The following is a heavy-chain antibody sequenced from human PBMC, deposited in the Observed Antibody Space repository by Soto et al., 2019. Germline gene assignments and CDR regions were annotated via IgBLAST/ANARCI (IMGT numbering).Heavy chain of an antibody. J-gene: IGHJ4*02. Sequence: QVQLVQSGAEVKKPGASVKVSCKASGYTFTSYDINWVRQATGQGLEWMGWMNPNSGNTGYAQKFQGKVTLTRNASIRTAYMEMSSLRSEDTAVYYCARTIYGDNVDYWGQGPLVTVSA. CDR1: GYTFTSYD. CDR3: ARTIYGDNVDY. D-gene: IGHD4-17*01. CDR2: MNPNSGNT. V-gene: IGHV1-8*01.